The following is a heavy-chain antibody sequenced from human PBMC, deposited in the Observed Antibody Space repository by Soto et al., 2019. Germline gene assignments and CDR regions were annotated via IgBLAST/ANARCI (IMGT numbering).Heavy chain of an antibody. J-gene: IGHJ5*02. CDR2: INPSGGST. V-gene: IGHV1-46*02. D-gene: IGHD2-21*02. CDR3: ARSYCGGDCSNNWFDP. Sequence: GASVKVSCKASGYIFNSYYIHWVRQAPGQGLEWMGIINPSGGSTTYAQKFQDRVAMTRDTSTITVYMELSSLRSEDTAMYYCARSYCGGDCSNNWFDPWGQGTLVTVSS. CDR1: GYIFNSYY.